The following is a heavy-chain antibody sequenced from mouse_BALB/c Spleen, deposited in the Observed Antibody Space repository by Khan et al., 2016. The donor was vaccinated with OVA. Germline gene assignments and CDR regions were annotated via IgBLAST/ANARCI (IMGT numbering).Heavy chain of an antibody. CDR2: IGPGSGST. Sequence: DLVKPGASVKLSCKASGYTFTSYWINWIKQRPGQGLEWIGRIGPGSGSTDYNEMFRDKATLTVDTSSSTVYIQLSSLSSEDSAVXFCARQNCYGNSYYAMDYWGQGTSVTVSS. D-gene: IGHD2-1*01. CDR1: GYTFTSYW. CDR3: ARQNCYGNSYYAMDY. V-gene: IGHV1S41*01. J-gene: IGHJ4*01.